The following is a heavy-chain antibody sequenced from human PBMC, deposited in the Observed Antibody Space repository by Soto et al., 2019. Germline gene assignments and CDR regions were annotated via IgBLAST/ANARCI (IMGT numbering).Heavy chain of an antibody. Sequence: EVQLVESGGGLVKPGGSLRLSCAASGFTFSSAWMSWVRQAPGKGLEWVGRIKSKTDGGTTDFAAPAIGRFTISRDDSGNTLYLQMNSLKTEDTAVYYCTTAVVVRGAKLLQYWGQGTLVTVSS. CDR3: TTAVVVRGAKLLQY. J-gene: IGHJ1*01. V-gene: IGHV3-15*01. D-gene: IGHD3-10*01. CDR2: IKSKTDGGTT. CDR1: GFTFSSAW.